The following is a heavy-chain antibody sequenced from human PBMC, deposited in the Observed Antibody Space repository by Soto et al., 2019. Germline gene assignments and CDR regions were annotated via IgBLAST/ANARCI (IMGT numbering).Heavy chain of an antibody. Sequence: GESLKISCAASGFTFSSYEMNWVRQAPGKGLEWVSYISSSGSTIYYADSVKGRFTISRDNAKNSLYLQMNSLRAEDTAVYYCARDEEYCSSTSCYAFDIWGQGTMVTVSS. CDR3: ARDEEYCSSTSCYAFDI. CDR2: ISSSGSTI. CDR1: GFTFSSYE. V-gene: IGHV3-48*03. J-gene: IGHJ3*02. D-gene: IGHD2-2*01.